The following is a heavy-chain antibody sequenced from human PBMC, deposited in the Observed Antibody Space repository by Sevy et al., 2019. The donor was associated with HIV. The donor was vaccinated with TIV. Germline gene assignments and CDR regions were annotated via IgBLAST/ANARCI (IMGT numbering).Heavy chain of an antibody. Sequence: SETLSLTCTVSGGSISSSSYYWGWIRQPPGKGLEWIGSIYYSGSTYYNPSLKSRVTISVDTSKNKFSLKLSSVTAADTAVYYCARYYDFWSGPFDPWGQGTLVTVSS. CDR2: IYYSGST. D-gene: IGHD3-3*01. CDR3: ARYYDFWSGPFDP. CDR1: GGSISSSSYY. V-gene: IGHV4-39*01. J-gene: IGHJ5*02.